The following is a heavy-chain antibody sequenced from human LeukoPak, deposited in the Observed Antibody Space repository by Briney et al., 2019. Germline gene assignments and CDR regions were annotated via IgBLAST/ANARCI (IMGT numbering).Heavy chain of an antibody. CDR2: ISGSGRST. D-gene: IGHD2-2*01. CDR1: GFTFSSYS. Sequence: PGGSLRLSCAASGFTFSSYSMNWVRQPPGKGLEWVSSISGSGRSTYYADSVQGRFTISRDNSKNTLYLQMNSLRAEDTAVYYCAKSVTSWSPFDCWGHGTLVTVSS. J-gene: IGHJ4*01. V-gene: IGHV3-23*01. CDR3: AKSVTSWSPFDC.